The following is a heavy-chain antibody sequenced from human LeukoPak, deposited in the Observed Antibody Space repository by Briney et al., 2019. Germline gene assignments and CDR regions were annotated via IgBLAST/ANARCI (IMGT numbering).Heavy chain of an antibody. CDR1: GGSISSGGYS. Sequence: PSQTLSLTCAVSGGSISSGGYSWSWIRQPPGKGLEWIGYIYHSGSTYYNPSLKSRVTISVDTSKNQFSLKLSSVTAADTAVYYCARWGFGGVFDYWGQGTLVTVSS. CDR2: IYHSGST. D-gene: IGHD3-3*01. CDR3: ARWGFGGVFDY. V-gene: IGHV4-30-2*01. J-gene: IGHJ4*02.